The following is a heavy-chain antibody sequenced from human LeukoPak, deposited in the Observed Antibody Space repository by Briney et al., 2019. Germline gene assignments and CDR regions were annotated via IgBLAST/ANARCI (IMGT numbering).Heavy chain of an antibody. J-gene: IGHJ5*02. D-gene: IGHD2-21*01. Sequence: ASVKVSCKTSGYSFTDYYMHWVRQAPGQGLEWMGWINPNSGGTSSAQKFQGRVTMTRDTSITTVYMEVSWLSSDDTAIYYCARADRLHGGPYLIGPWGQGTLVTVSS. CDR3: ARADRLHGGPYLIGP. CDR2: INPNSGGT. V-gene: IGHV1-2*02. CDR1: GYSFTDYY.